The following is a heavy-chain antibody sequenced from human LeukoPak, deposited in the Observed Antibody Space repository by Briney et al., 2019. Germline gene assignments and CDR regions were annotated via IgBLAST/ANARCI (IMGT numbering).Heavy chain of an antibody. Sequence: GGSLRLSCAASGLTFSSYAMSWVRQAPGKGLEWVSAISGSGGSTYYADSVKGRFTISRDNSKNTLYLQMNSLRAEDTAVYYCAKIEEAATSYYGMDVWGQGTTVTVSS. D-gene: IGHD2-15*01. CDR3: AKIEEAATSYYGMDV. CDR2: ISGSGGST. CDR1: GLTFSSYA. V-gene: IGHV3-23*01. J-gene: IGHJ6*02.